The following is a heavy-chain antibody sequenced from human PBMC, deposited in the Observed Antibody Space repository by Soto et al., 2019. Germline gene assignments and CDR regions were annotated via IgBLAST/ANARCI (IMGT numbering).Heavy chain of an antibody. V-gene: IGHV3-21*01. D-gene: IGHD2-2*01. CDR1: GFTFSSYS. J-gene: IGHJ6*03. CDR2: ISSSSSYI. CDR3: AREDCSSTSCQSLVMDV. Sequence: GGSLRLSCAASGFTFSSYSMNWVRQAPGKGLEWVSSISSSSSYIYYAGSVKGRFTISRDNAKNSLYLQMNSLRAEDTAVYYCAREDCSSTSCQSLVMDVWGKGTTVTVSS.